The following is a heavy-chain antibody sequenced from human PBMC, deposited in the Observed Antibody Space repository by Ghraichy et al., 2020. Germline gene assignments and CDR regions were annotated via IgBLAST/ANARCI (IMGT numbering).Heavy chain of an antibody. CDR1: GGSVSSGSYY. Sequence: SETLSLTCTVSGGSVSSGSYYWSWIRQPPGKGLEWIGYIYYSGSTNYNPSLKSRVTISVDTSKNQFSLKLSSVTAADTAVYYCARGAISGWYYYYGMDVWGQGTTVTVSS. J-gene: IGHJ6*02. CDR2: IYYSGST. V-gene: IGHV4-61*01. CDR3: ARGAISGWYYYYGMDV. D-gene: IGHD6-19*01.